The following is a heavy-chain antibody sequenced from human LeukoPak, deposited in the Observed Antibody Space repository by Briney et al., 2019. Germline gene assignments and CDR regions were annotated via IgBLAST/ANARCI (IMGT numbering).Heavy chain of an antibody. CDR1: GFTLSSYW. CDR2: IKEDGSKK. Sequence: PGGSLRLSCGASGFTLSSYWMTWVRQAPGKGLEWVANIKEDGSKKYYVESVRGQFTISRDNAENSLYLQMNSLRAEDTAVYYCARDVPRAADDFAYLDPWGRGTLVTVSS. D-gene: IGHD6-25*01. V-gene: IGHV3-7*03. CDR3: ARDVPRAADDFAYLDP. J-gene: IGHJ2*01.